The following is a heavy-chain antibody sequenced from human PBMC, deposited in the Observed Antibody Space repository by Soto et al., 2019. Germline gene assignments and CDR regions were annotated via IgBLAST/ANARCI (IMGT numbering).Heavy chain of an antibody. J-gene: IGHJ6*02. CDR3: RGLTGTSFYGMDV. CDR1: GFTFSGSA. D-gene: IGHD1-20*01. Sequence: LRLSCAASGFTFSGSAMHWVRQASGKGLEWVGRIRSKANSYATAYAASVKGRFTISRDDSKNTAYLQMNSLKTEDTAVYYCRGLTGTSFYGMDVWGQGTTVTVSS. V-gene: IGHV3-73*01. CDR2: IRSKANSYAT.